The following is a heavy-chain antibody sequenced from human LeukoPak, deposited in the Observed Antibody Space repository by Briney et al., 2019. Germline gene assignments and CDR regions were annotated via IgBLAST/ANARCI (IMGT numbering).Heavy chain of an antibody. CDR2: IYSGGST. CDR1: GFTVSSNY. D-gene: IGHD2-2*01. CDR3: AKGWIVVVPDYYFDY. Sequence: GGSLRLSCAASGFTVSSNYMSWVRQAPGKGLEWVSVIYSGGSTYYADSVKGRFTISRDNSKNTLYLQMNSLRAEDTAVYYCAKGWIVVVPDYYFDYWGQGTLVTVSS. J-gene: IGHJ4*02. V-gene: IGHV3-53*01.